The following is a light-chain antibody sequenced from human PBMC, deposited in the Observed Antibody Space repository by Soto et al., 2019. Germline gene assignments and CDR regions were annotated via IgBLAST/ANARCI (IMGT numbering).Light chain of an antibody. CDR1: QSVSSY. Sequence: EIVLTQSPATLSLSPLERATLFCRASQSVSSYFAWYQQKPGQAPNLLIYDASNRATGIPARFSGSGSGTDFTLTISSLEPEDFAVYYCQQRSNWPLTFGQGTRLEIK. V-gene: IGKV3-11*01. CDR3: QQRSNWPLT. CDR2: DAS. J-gene: IGKJ5*01.